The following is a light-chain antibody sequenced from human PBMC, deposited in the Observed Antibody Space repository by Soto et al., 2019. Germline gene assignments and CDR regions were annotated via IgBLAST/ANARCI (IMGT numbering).Light chain of an antibody. CDR2: DVS. V-gene: IGLV2-11*01. CDR1: SSDVGGYNY. J-gene: IGLJ3*02. Sequence: QSALTQPRSVSGSPGQSVTISCTGTSSDVGGYNYVSWYQQHPGKAPKLIIYDVSKRPSGVPDRFSGSKSGNTASLTISGLQAEDEADYYCCSSAGTYTSVFGGGTKLIVL. CDR3: CSSAGTYTSV.